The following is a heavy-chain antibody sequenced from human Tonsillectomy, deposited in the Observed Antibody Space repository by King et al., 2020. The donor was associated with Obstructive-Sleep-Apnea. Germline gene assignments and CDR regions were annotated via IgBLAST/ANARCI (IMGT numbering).Heavy chain of an antibody. J-gene: IGHJ3*02. Sequence: QLVQSGGGLVQPGRSLRLSCAASGFTFDDYAMHWVRQAPGKGLEWVSGISWNSGSIGYADSVKGRFTISRDNAKNSLYLQMNSLRAEDTALYYCEKDRGLDYYGSGSYYTGPGDAFDIWGQGTMVTVSS. CDR2: ISWNSGSI. CDR1: GFTFDDYA. CDR3: EKDRGLDYYGSGSYYTGPGDAFDI. V-gene: IGHV3-9*01. D-gene: IGHD3-10*01.